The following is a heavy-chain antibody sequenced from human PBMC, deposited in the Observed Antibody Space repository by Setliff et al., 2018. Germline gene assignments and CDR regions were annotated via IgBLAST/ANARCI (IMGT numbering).Heavy chain of an antibody. CDR1: GGTFSKYA. CDR3: VREGVDSRSSTDYRYYMDV. J-gene: IGHJ6*03. D-gene: IGHD3-22*01. Sequence: SVKVSCKAPGGTFSKYAIAWVRQAPGQGLEWMGGIIPMFGTTNYAQKFQGRLTIITDESTNTAFMQLSSLRSDDTAVYYCVREGVDSRSSTDYRYYMDVWGKGTTVTVSS. CDR2: IIPMFGTT. V-gene: IGHV1-69*05.